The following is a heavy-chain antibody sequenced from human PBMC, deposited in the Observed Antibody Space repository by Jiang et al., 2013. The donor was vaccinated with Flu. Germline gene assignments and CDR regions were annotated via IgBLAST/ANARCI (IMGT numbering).Heavy chain of an antibody. Sequence: GPGLVKPSQTLSLTCTVSGGSISSGGYYWSWIRQHPGKGLEWIGYIYYSGSTYYNPSLKSRVTISVDTSKNQFSLKLSSVTAADTAVYYCARTATPLGAFDYWGQGTLVTVSS. CDR2: IYYSGST. J-gene: IGHJ4*02. CDR3: ARTATPLGAFDY. CDR1: GGSISSGGYY. V-gene: IGHV4-31*03. D-gene: IGHD2-15*01.